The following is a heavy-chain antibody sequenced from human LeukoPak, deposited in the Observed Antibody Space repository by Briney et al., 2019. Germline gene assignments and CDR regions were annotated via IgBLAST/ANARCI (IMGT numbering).Heavy chain of an antibody. CDR2: ISSSGSTI. D-gene: IGHD5-12*01. CDR1: GFTFSSYE. Sequence: GGSLRLSCAASGFTFSSYEMNWVRQAPGKGLEWVSYISSSGSTIYYADSVKGRFTISRDNAKNSLYLQMNSLRAEDTAVYYCARRTSRGYSGYDEGDWFDPWGQGTLVTVSS. V-gene: IGHV3-48*03. J-gene: IGHJ5*02. CDR3: ARRTSRGYSGYDEGDWFDP.